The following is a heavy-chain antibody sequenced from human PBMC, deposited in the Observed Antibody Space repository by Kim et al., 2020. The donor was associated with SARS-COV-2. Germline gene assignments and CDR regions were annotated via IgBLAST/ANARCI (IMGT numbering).Heavy chain of an antibody. CDR3: AKTPGVHTFDY. D-gene: IGHD3-10*01. V-gene: IGHV3-23*01. J-gene: IGHJ4*02. Sequence: YYADSVKGRFTISRDNSKNTLYLQMNSLRAEDTAVYYCAKTPGVHTFDYWGQGTLVTVSS.